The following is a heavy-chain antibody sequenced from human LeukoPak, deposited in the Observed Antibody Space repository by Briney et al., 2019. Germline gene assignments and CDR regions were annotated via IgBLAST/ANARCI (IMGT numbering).Heavy chain of an antibody. Sequence: GGSLRLSCVGSGFTSIAYALTWARQAPGKGLEWVSGISGGGVTTYYADSVKGRFTISRDNSKNTLYLQMNSLRADGTAIYYCARNQQLGGHSYYYYGMDVWGQGTTVTVSS. CDR2: ISGGGVTT. V-gene: IGHV3-23*01. CDR1: GFTSIAYA. CDR3: ARNQQLGGHSYYYYGMDV. D-gene: IGHD3-16*01. J-gene: IGHJ6*02.